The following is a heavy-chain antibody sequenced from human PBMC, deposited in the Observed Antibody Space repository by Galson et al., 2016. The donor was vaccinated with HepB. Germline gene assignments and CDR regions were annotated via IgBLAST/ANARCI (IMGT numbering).Heavy chain of an antibody. Sequence: SETLSLTCTVSGASARSYCLNWIRQTPEKGLEWIGYICDDGRTDSNPSLKSRVALSLGASKTHFSLNVTSVTAADTAVYFCAKWGSEAGVHAFDVWGQGTMVTVSS. J-gene: IGHJ3*01. CDR3: AKWGSEAGVHAFDV. D-gene: IGHD3-16*01. V-gene: IGHV4-59*02. CDR2: ICDDGRT. CDR1: GASARSYC.